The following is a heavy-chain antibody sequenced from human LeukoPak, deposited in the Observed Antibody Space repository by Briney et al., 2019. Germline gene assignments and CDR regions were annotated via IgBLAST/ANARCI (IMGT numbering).Heavy chain of an antibody. Sequence: GASVKVSCKASGYTFTGYYMHWVRQAPGQGLEWMGWINPNSGGTNYAQKFQGWVTMTRDTSISTAYMELSRLRSDNTAVYYCATILTMVRGYYFDYWGQGTLVTVSS. CDR1: GYTFTGYY. CDR3: ATILTMVRGYYFDY. D-gene: IGHD3-10*01. V-gene: IGHV1-2*04. J-gene: IGHJ4*02. CDR2: INPNSGGT.